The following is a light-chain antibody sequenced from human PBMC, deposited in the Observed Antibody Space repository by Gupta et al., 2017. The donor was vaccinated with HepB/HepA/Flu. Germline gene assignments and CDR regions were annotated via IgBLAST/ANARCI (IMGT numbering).Light chain of an antibody. CDR1: SSDVGRYNY. V-gene: IGLV2-11*01. J-gene: IGLJ2*01. Sequence: QPALTQPRPLSETPEHSVTTSCSGTSSDVGRYNYVSWYQHHPGKGPKLIIYDVNKWPSGVPGRFSGSKSGNTASLTISGLQAEDEAVYYCCSYAGSKIFVVFGEGTKLTVL. CDR2: DVN. CDR3: CSYAGSKIFVV.